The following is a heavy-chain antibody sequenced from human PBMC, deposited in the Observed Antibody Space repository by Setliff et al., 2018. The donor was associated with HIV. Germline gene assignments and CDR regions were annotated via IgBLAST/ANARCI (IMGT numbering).Heavy chain of an antibody. V-gene: IGHV1-8*03. Sequence: ASVKVSCKASGYTFTNYVINWVRQASGQGLEGVGWMNPKSGKTGYAQKFQGRVTFTRNTSKGTAYMELSSLRPDDTDLYFCARDPHYFYTSGYYSWFYFDYWGHGTLVTVSS. D-gene: IGHD3-22*01. CDR1: GYTFTNYV. CDR2: MNPKSGKT. J-gene: IGHJ4*01. CDR3: ARDPHYFYTSGYYSWFYFDY.